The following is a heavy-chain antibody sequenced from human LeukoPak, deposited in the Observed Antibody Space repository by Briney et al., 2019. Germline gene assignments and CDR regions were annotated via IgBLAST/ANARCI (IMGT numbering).Heavy chain of an antibody. CDR2: IIPILGIA. D-gene: IGHD3-10*01. V-gene: IGHV1-69*02. CDR3: ARVTYYYGSGSYFPFDY. Sequence: ASVKVSCKASGGTFSSYTISWVRQAPGQGLEWMGRIIPILGIANYAQKFQGRVTITADKSTSTAYMELSSLRSEDTAVYYCARVTYYYGSGSYFPFDYWGQGTLVTVSS. J-gene: IGHJ4*02. CDR1: GGTFSSYT.